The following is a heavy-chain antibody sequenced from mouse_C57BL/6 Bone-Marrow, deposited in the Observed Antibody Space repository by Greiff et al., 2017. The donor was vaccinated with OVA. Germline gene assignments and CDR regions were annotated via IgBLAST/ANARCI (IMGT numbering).Heavy chain of an antibody. CDR1: GYTFTSYW. D-gene: IGHD2-5*01. Sequence: QVQLQQPGAELVKPGASVKMSCKASGYTFTSYWITWVKQRPGQGLEWIGDIYPGSGSTNYNEKFKSKATLTVDTSSSTAYMQLSSLTSEDSAVYYCARVDYSNKGFADWGQGTLVTVSA. J-gene: IGHJ3*01. V-gene: IGHV1-55*01. CDR3: ARVDYSNKGFAD. CDR2: IYPGSGST.